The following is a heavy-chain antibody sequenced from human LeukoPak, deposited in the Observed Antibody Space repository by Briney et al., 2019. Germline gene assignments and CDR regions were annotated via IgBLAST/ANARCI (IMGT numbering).Heavy chain of an antibody. J-gene: IGHJ3*02. D-gene: IGHD1-1*01. CDR2: ISGSGGST. CDR3: AKGLLELERLNYDAFDI. Sequence: GGSLRLSCAASGFTFSSYAMSWVRQAPGKGLEWVSAISGSGGSTYYADSVKGRFTISRDNSKNTLYLQMNSLRAEDTAVYYCAKGLLELERLNYDAFDIWGQGTMVTVSS. V-gene: IGHV3-23*01. CDR1: GFTFSSYA.